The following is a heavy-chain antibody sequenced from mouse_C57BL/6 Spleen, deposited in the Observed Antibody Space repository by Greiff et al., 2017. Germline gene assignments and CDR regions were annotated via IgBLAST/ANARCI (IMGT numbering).Heavy chain of an antibody. J-gene: IGHJ4*01. D-gene: IGHD2-2*01. CDR1: GFTFSSYG. CDR3: ARHSGYDALCAMDY. CDR2: ISSGGSYT. V-gene: IGHV5-6*01. Sequence: EVNVVESGGDLVKPGGSLKLSCAASGFTFSSYGMSWVRQTPDKRLEWVATISSGGSYTYYPDSVKGRFTISRDNAKNTLYLQMNSLKSGDTSMYYCARHSGYDALCAMDYWGQGTPVTVSS.